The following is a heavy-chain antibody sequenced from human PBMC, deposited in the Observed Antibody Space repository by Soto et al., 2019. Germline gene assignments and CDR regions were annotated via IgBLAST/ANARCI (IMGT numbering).Heavy chain of an antibody. CDR3: AREKRPAAPPNWFDP. J-gene: IGHJ5*02. V-gene: IGHV3-7*03. CDR2: IKQDGSEK. Sequence: GGSLRLSCAASGFTFSSYWMSWVRQAPGKGLEWVANIKQDGSEKYYVDSVKGRFTISRDNAKNSLYLQMNSLRAADTAVYYCAREKRPAAPPNWFDPWGQGTLVTVSS. CDR1: GFTFSSYW. D-gene: IGHD2-2*01.